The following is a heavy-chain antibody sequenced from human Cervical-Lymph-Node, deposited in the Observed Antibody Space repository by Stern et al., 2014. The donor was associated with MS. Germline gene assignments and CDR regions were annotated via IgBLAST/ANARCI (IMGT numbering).Heavy chain of an antibody. V-gene: IGHV1-69*01. CDR1: GGPFSSLE. CDR2: LMILFGTT. CDR3: VRDQGGIAAS. D-gene: IGHD6-13*01. J-gene: IGHJ4*02. Sequence: QVQLVQSGAEVKKPGSSLKVSCKNSGGPFSSLEISWVRQAPGQGLEWLGGLMILFGTTNYAQKFQGRVTIIADESTNTVNMELSSLRSEDTAVYYCVRDQGGIAASWGQGTLVTVSS.